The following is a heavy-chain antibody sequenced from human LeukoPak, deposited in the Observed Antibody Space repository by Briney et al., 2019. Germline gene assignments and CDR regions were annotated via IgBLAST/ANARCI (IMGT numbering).Heavy chain of an antibody. CDR3: ARSQWLIDASIDY. CDR1: GYTFTGYY. J-gene: IGHJ4*02. V-gene: IGHV1-2*02. CDR2: INPTSGGT. Sequence: ASVKVSRKASGYTFTGYYMHWVRQAPGQGLEWMGWINPTSGGTKYAQKFQGRVTMTRDTSISTAYMELSRLRSDDTAVYYCARSQWLIDASIDYWGQGTLVTVSS. D-gene: IGHD6-19*01.